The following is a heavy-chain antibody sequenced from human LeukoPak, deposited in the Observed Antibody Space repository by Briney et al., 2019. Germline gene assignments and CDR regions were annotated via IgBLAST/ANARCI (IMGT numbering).Heavy chain of an antibody. Sequence: SGPTLVNPTQTPTLTCTFSGFSFSTSGVGVGWVRQPPGKALEWLALIYWDGDKRYSPFLKSRLTITKDTSDNQVVLTMTNMDPVDTATYYCAHRPGRGIPAAHWGQGTLVTVSS. CDR1: GFSFSTSGVG. V-gene: IGHV2-5*02. CDR2: IYWDGDK. J-gene: IGHJ4*02. D-gene: IGHD2-21*01. CDR3: AHRPGRGIPAAH.